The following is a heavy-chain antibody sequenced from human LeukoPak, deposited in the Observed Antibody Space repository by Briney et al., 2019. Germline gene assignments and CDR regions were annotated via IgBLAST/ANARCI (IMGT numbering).Heavy chain of an antibody. CDR3: ARDLWDTAMYNWFDP. J-gene: IGHJ5*02. V-gene: IGHV3-74*01. CDR2: INSDGSST. D-gene: IGHD5-18*01. Sequence: GGSLRLSCAASGFIFSSYAMSWVRQAPGKGLVWVSRINSDGSSTSYADSVKGRFTISRDNAKNTLYLQMNSLRAEDTAVYYCARDLWDTAMYNWFDPWGQGTLVTVSS. CDR1: GFIFSSYA.